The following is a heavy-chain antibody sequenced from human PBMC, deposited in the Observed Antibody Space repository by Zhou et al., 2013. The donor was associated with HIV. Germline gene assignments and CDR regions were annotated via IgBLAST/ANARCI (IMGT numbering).Heavy chain of an antibody. Sequence: QVQLLQSGAEVKKPGSSVKVSCQASGGTFNTISWVRQAPGQGFEWMGGIIPYYDTKNYAQKFLGRLTLTADESRRTAYMELSGLTSEDTAVYYCGTIPHLTGNAVDMTAIGGGDYVGARGTPVTVSS. CDR2: IIPYYDTK. CDR3: GTIPHLTGNAVDMTAIGGGDYV. CDR1: GGTFNT. V-gene: IGHV1-69*12. D-gene: IGHD2-21*02. J-gene: IGHJ4*02.